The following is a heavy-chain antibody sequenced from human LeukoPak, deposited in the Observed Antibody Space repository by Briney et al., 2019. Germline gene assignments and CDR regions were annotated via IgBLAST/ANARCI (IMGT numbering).Heavy chain of an antibody. Sequence: QPGGSLRLSCAASGFTFTTYDMHWVRQVTGKGLEWVSTISTAGDTYYPGSVKGRFTISRENANNSLYLQMNSLRAGDTAVYYCARGGGYRYGSPVDYWGQGTLVTVSS. CDR1: GFTFTTYD. CDR3: ARGGGYRYGSPVDY. V-gene: IGHV3-13*04. CDR2: ISTAGDT. J-gene: IGHJ4*02. D-gene: IGHD5-18*01.